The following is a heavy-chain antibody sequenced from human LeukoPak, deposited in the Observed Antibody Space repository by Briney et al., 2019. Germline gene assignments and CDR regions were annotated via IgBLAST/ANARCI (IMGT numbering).Heavy chain of an antibody. CDR2: IFPIFGTT. V-gene: IGHV1-69*05. J-gene: IGHJ4*02. D-gene: IGHD3-22*01. Sequence: EASLSVSCTASLGTFSSYTISWGRHTPGQGLESVWRIFPIFGTTSYAKKAQSRLTITTVESTSTANMELSSLRSEGTDVYSWAREDMYYYDSSGYCYFDYWGQGTLVTVSS. CDR1: LGTFSSYT. CDR3: AREDMYYYDSSGYCYFDY.